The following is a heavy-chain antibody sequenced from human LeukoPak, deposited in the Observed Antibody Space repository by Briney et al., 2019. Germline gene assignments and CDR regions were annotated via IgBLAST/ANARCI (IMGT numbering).Heavy chain of an antibody. CDR1: GFTFNNYA. V-gene: IGHV3-23*01. Sequence: GGSLRLSCAASGFTFNNYAMSWVQQAPGKGLEWVSGISGSGDTTYYADSVKGRFTISRDNSKNTLYLQMNSLRAEDTAVYYCAKGYTSSWYGFDYWGQGTLVTVSS. J-gene: IGHJ4*02. CDR3: AKGYTSSWYGFDY. CDR2: ISGSGDTT. D-gene: IGHD6-13*01.